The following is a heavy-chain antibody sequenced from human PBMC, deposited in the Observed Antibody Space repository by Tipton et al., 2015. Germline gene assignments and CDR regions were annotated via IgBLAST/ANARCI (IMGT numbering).Heavy chain of an antibody. V-gene: IGHV4-59*01. Sequence: TLSLTCTVSGGSITQYYRTWIRQTPGKGLEWIGYINYRGDTNYNPALKSRVTISADTSKNQFSLKLTSVTAADTAVYYCARVRYANSSPYIDYWGQGTLVIVSS. CDR3: ARVRYANSSPYIDY. CDR2: INYRGDT. CDR1: GGSITQYY. J-gene: IGHJ4*02. D-gene: IGHD6-6*01.